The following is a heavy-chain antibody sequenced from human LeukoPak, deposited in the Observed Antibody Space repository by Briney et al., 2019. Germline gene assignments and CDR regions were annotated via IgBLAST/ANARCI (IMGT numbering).Heavy chain of an antibody. J-gene: IGHJ1*01. V-gene: IGHV1-69*05. D-gene: IGHD3-22*01. CDR3: ARDGDANYYDSNRYFQH. Sequence: SVKVSCMASGGTFSSYAISWVRQAPGQGLEWMGRIIPIFGTANYAQKFQGRVTITTDESTSTAYMELSSLRSEDTAVYYCARDGDANYYDSNRYFQHWGQGTLVTVSS. CDR1: GGTFSSYA. CDR2: IIPIFGTA.